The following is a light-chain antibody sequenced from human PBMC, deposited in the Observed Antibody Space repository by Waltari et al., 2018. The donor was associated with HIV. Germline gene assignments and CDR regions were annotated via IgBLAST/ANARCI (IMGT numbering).Light chain of an antibody. CDR3: ATWDDSLNGRV. J-gene: IGLJ3*02. CDR2: SSN. Sequence: QSMLTQRPSASGTPGHRVTISCSGSISHIGMNTVSWYQQLPGPAPILLSYSSNQRPSRVPERVSGARSGTSASVAIRGLQSEDEAEYYGATWDDSLNGRVFGGGTNLTV. V-gene: IGLV1-44*01. CDR1: ISHIGMNT.